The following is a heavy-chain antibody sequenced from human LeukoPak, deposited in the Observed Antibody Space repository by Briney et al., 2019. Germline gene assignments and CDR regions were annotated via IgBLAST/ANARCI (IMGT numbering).Heavy chain of an antibody. J-gene: IGHJ5*02. Sequence: PSETLSLTCTVSGASISSYYWSWIRQPPGKGLEWVGGSTNYNPSLKSRVTISVDTSKNQFSLKLSSVTAADTAVYYCARDHKIFGQQLMHNWFDPWGQGTLVTVSS. CDR3: ARDHKIFGQQLMHNWFDP. CDR2: GST. CDR1: GASISSYY. D-gene: IGHD6-13*01. V-gene: IGHV4-59*01.